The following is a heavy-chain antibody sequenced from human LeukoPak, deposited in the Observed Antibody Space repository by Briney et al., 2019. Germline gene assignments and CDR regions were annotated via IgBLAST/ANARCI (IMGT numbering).Heavy chain of an antibody. J-gene: IGHJ5*02. CDR3: APLGTSLINSFDP. D-gene: IGHD2-2*01. Sequence: AASVKVSCKASGYTFTSYGISCVRQAPGQGLEWMVWISAYNVNTNYAQTLQGTATRTTDTSTRTHYMDMRSARAQNTAAYFTAPLGTSLINSFDPWGQGTLVTVSS. V-gene: IGHV1-18*01. CDR2: ISAYNVNT. CDR1: GYTFTSYG.